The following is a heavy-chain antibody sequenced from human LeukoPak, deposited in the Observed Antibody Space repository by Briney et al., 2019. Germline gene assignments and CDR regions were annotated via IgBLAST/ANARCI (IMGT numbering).Heavy chain of an antibody. V-gene: IGHV4-4*02. D-gene: IGHD2-2*01. Sequence: PGGSMRLSCAASGFTFSTYAMSWVRQLPGKGLEWIGEIYHSGSTNYNPSLKSRVTISVDKSKNQFSLKLSSVTAADTAVYYCATSSTSFDFDYWGQGTLVTVSS. CDR2: IYHSGST. CDR3: ATSSTSFDFDY. CDR1: GFTFSTYAM. J-gene: IGHJ4*02.